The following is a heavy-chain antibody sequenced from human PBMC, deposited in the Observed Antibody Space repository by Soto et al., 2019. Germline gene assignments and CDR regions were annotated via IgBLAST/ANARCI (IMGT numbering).Heavy chain of an antibody. CDR3: VRDSDFVADMPQGDY. D-gene: IGHD3-3*01. J-gene: IGHJ4*02. CDR1: GFTFSTYS. Sequence: EVQLVESGGGLVQPGGSLRLSCAASGFTFSTYSMNWFRQAPGKGLEWVSYFGSRGAIYYADSVKGRFTISRDNAKNSLYLQMNSVRDDATAVYFCVRDSDFVADMPQGDYWGQGTLVTVSS. V-gene: IGHV3-48*02. CDR2: FGSRGAI.